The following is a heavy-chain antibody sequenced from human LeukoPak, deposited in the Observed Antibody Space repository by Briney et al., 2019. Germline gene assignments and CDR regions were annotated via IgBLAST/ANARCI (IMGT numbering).Heavy chain of an antibody. D-gene: IGHD6-19*01. CDR3: SRGSGWLSVY. CDR2: ISGGTT. Sequence: GGSLRLSCTASGFTFGDYLMSWFRQAPGKGLEWIGFISGGTTEYAASVKGRFTISREDSTSIAYLQMNSLTTEDTAMYYCSRGSGWLSVYWGQGTLVTVSS. V-gene: IGHV3-49*03. J-gene: IGHJ4*02. CDR1: GFTFGDYL.